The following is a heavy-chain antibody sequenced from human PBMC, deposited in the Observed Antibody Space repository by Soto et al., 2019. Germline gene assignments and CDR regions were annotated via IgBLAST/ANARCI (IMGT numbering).Heavy chain of an antibody. V-gene: IGHV3-15*07. Sequence: GGSLRLSCAASGFTFSNAWMNWVRQAPGKGLEWVGRIKSKTDGGTTDYAAPVKGRFTISRDDSKNTLYLQMNSLKTEDTAVYYCTTAPFIPRIVGAPDAFDIWGQGTMVTVSS. CDR3: TTAPFIPRIVGAPDAFDI. CDR2: IKSKTDGGTT. J-gene: IGHJ3*02. D-gene: IGHD1-26*01. CDR1: GFTFSNAW.